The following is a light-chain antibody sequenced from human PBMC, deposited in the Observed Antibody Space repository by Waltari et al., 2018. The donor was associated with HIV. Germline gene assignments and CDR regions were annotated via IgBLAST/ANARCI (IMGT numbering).Light chain of an antibody. J-gene: IGLJ1*01. CDR3: QSYDSSLSGFV. CDR2: GNS. V-gene: IGLV1-40*01. Sequence: QRVTISCTGTSSNIGAGHDVHWYQQLPGTAPKPLIYGNSNRPSGVPDRFSGSKSDTSASLAITGLQAEDEADYSCQSYDSSLSGFVFGTGTKVTVL. CDR1: SSNIGAGHD.